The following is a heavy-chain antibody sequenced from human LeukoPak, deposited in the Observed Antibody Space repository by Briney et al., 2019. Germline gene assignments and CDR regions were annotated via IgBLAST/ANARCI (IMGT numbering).Heavy chain of an antibody. V-gene: IGHV4-39*07. CDR2: IYYSGST. D-gene: IGHD6-13*01. Sequence: PSETLSLTCAVSGGSISSSSYYWGWIRQRPGKGLVWIGSIYYSGSTYYNPSLKSRANISVDTVKKQFCRKLSSVTAVDTAAYYSAPGRITAAGYYYYYGMDVWGQGTTVTVSS. CDR1: GGSISSSSYY. J-gene: IGHJ6*02. CDR3: APGRITAAGYYYYYGMDV.